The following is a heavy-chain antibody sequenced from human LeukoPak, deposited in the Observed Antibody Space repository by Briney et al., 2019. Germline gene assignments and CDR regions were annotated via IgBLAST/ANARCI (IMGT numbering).Heavy chain of an antibody. CDR1: GGSISSGGYY. V-gene: IGHV4-31*03. CDR2: IYYNGGT. CDR3: ARDHFDSSSSLGCFDY. J-gene: IGHJ4*02. D-gene: IGHD6-6*01. Sequence: PSETLSLTCIVSGGSISSGGYYWSWIRQHPGKGLEWIGYIYYNGGTYYNPSLKSRVTISIDTSKNQFSLNLSSVTAADTAVYYCARDHFDSSSSLGCFDYWGQGALATVSS.